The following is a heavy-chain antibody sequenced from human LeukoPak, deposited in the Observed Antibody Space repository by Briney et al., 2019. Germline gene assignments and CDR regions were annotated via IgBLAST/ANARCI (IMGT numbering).Heavy chain of an antibody. D-gene: IGHD3-22*01. CDR3: ARGDYYDSSGYYLTGTGQIDY. J-gene: IGHJ4*02. Sequence: ASVKVSCKASGYTFTSYVMNWVRQAPGQGLEWMGWINTNTGNPTYAQGFTGRFVFSLDTSVSTAYLQISSLKAEDTAVYYCARGDYYDSSGYYLTGTGQIDYWGQGTLVTVSS. CDR2: INTNTGNP. V-gene: IGHV7-4-1*02. CDR1: GYTFTSYV.